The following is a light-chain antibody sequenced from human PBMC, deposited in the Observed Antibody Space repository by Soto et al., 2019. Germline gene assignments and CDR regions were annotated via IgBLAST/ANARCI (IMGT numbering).Light chain of an antibody. J-gene: IGKJ1*01. V-gene: IGKV1D-13*01. CDR1: QGIRSD. CDR3: QQYENYWT. Sequence: AIQMTQSPSSLSASVGDRVTTTCRASQGIRSDLDWYQQKPGKAPKLLIYGASNLESGVPSRFSGSGSGTEFTLTISNLQPDDFGTYYCQQYENYWTFGQGTKVDIK. CDR2: GAS.